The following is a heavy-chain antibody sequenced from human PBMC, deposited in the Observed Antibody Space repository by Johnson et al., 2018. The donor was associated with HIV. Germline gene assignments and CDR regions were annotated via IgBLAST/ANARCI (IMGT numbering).Heavy chain of an antibody. CDR3: ARDRRDYGDYSPKLIDAFDI. D-gene: IGHD4-17*01. CDR1: GFTFSNAW. CDR2: IKKKSDGETT. V-gene: IGHV3-15*01. Sequence: EVQLLESGGGLVKPGGSLRLSCAASGFTFSNAWMSWVRQAPGKGLEWVGRIKKKSDGETTDYAAPVKGRFTIPRDNSKNTLYLQMNRLRAEDTAVYYCARDRRDYGDYSPKLIDAFDIWGQGTMVTVSS. J-gene: IGHJ3*02.